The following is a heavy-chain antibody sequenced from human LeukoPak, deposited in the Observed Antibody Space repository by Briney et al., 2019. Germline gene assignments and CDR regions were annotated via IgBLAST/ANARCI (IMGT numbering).Heavy chain of an antibody. CDR3: ARVPTGSGREALDI. V-gene: IGHV3-7*03. CDR2: INPDGSEE. Sequence: GGSLRLSCAASGFTFSTYWMSWARHVPGKGLEWAANINPDGSEEYYVDSVKGRFTVSRDNAKNSLYLQMNSLRGEDTAVYYCARVPTGSGREALDIWGQGTMVTVSS. D-gene: IGHD3-10*01. CDR1: GFTFSTYW. J-gene: IGHJ3*02.